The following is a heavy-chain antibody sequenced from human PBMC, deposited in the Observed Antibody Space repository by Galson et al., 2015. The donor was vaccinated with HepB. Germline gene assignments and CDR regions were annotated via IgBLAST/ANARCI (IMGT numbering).Heavy chain of an antibody. Sequence: SVKVSCKASGYTFTGYYMHWVRQAPGQGLEWMGWINPSGGGTNYAQKFQGRVTMTRDTSISTAYMKLSRLRSDDTAVYYCARTCMTFGGVVVSPFDYWGQGTLVTVSS. CDR2: INPSGGGT. V-gene: IGHV1-2*02. J-gene: IGHJ4*02. D-gene: IGHD3-16*02. CDR3: ARTCMTFGGVVVSPFDY. CDR1: GYTFTGYY.